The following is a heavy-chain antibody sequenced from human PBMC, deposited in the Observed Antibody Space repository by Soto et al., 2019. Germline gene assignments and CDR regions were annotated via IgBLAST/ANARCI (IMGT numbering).Heavy chain of an antibody. CDR2: IDTGSVSK. CDR1: GFTLSRYS. V-gene: IGHV3-48*02. J-gene: IGHJ3*02. Sequence: EAQLVESGGGLVQPGGSLRLSCAASGFTLSRYSMSWVRQAPGKGLEYIAYIDTGSVSKYYADSVEGRFAVFRDNARNSLYLQLNSLRDEDTALYFCTRDRLTGDFREAFDIWGQWTLVTVSS. CDR3: TRDRLTGDFREAFDI. D-gene: IGHD3-9*01.